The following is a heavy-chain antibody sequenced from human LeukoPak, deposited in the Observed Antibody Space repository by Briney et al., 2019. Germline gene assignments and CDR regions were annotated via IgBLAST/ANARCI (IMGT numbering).Heavy chain of an antibody. CDR3: ARVFGSALRDAFDI. V-gene: IGHV3-30*03. CDR2: ISYDGSNK. CDR1: GFTFSSYG. J-gene: IGHJ3*02. D-gene: IGHD3-10*01. Sequence: PGGSLRLSCAASGFTFSSYGMHWVRQAPGKGLEWVAVISYDGSNKYYADSVKGRFTISRDNSKNTLYLQMNSLRAEDTAVYYCARVFGSALRDAFDIWGQGTMVTVSS.